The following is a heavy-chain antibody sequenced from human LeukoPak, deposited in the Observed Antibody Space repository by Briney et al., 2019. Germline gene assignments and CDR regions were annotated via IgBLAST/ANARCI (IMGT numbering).Heavy chain of an antibody. CDR1: GFTFTSYA. Sequence: GGSLRLSCAASGFTFTSYAMNWVRQAPGKGLEWVSGISGSGGSTYYADSVKGRLIISTDNSKDKLYLQMSSLRAEDTAVYYCAKSFCSSTSCYWITMSFDYWGQGTLVTVSS. J-gene: IGHJ4*02. D-gene: IGHD2-2*01. V-gene: IGHV3-23*01. CDR2: ISGSGGST. CDR3: AKSFCSSTSCYWITMSFDY.